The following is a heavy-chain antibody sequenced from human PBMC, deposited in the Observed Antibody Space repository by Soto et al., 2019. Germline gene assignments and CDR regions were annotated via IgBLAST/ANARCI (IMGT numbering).Heavy chain of an antibody. CDR2: IYYSGST. Sequence: SKTLSLTCTVSGGSISSYYWSWIRQPPGKGLEWIGYIYYSGSTNYNPSLKSRVTISVDTSKNQFSLKLSSVTAADTAVYYCARDGGSGWYGDFDYWGQGTLVTVSS. CDR3: ARDGGSGWYGDFDY. J-gene: IGHJ4*02. CDR1: GGSISSYY. D-gene: IGHD6-19*01. V-gene: IGHV4-59*01.